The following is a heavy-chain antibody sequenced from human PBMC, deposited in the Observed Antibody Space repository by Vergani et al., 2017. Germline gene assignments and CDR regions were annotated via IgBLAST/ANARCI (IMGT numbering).Heavy chain of an antibody. V-gene: IGHV4-59*01. CDR1: GGPISSYY. Sequence: QVQLQESGPGLVKPSETLSLTCTVSGGPISSYYWSWIRQPPGKGLEWIGYIYYSGSTKYNPSLKSRVTISVDTSKNQFSLKLSSVTAADTAVYYCARDPARDGYNTGRGFDYWGQGTLVTVSS. CDR2: IYYSGST. CDR3: ARDPARDGYNTGRGFDY. J-gene: IGHJ4*02. D-gene: IGHD5-24*01.